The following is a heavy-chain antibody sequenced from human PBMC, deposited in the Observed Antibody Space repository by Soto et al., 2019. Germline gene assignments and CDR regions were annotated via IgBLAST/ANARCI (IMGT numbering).Heavy chain of an antibody. J-gene: IGHJ6*02. CDR1: GGTFSSYV. CDR2: ITPIFGTT. V-gene: IGHV1-69*12. Sequence: VQLIQSGAEVKKAGSSVKVSCKSSGGTFSSYVISWVRQAPGQGLEWMGGITPIFGTTNYAQKFQGRVTITAAESTTPASMEVSSLRSEDTAVYYCPSLPRVILPTLEGGLDVWGQGTTVTVFS. CDR3: PSLPRVILPTLEGGLDV. D-gene: IGHD3-22*01.